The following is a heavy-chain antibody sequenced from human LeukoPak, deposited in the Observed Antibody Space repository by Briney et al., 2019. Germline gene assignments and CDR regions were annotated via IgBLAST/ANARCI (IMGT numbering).Heavy chain of an antibody. V-gene: IGHV4-39*07. J-gene: IGHJ6*03. CDR1: GGSISSSSYY. D-gene: IGHD3-3*02. Sequence: SETLSLTCTVSGGSISSSSYYWGWIRQPPGNGLEWIGSIYYSGSTYYNPSLKSRVTISVDTSKNQFSLKLSSVTAADTAVYYCARAFYPGYYSYMAVWGKGTTVTVSS. CDR2: IYYSGST. CDR3: ARAFYPGYYSYMAV.